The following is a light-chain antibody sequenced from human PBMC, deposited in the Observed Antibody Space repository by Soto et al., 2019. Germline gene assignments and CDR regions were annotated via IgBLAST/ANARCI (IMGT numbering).Light chain of an antibody. CDR1: SSDVGGYNY. V-gene: IGLV2-14*03. CDR2: DVS. J-gene: IGLJ1*01. CDR3: SSYTTSNTRQIV. Sequence: QSVLTQPASGSGSPGQSINISCTGNSSDVGGYNYVSWYQHHPGKAPKLIIYDVSNRPSGVSNPFSGSKSGNTASLTISGLQPEDEADYYCSSYTTSNTRQIVFGTGTKVTVL.